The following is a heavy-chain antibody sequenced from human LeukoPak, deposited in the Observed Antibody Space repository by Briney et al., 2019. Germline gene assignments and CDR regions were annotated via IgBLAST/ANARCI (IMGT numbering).Heavy chain of an antibody. CDR2: IRSAGTT. J-gene: IGHJ4*02. CDR3: AREFFLTDGYNHGFDY. D-gene: IGHD5-24*01. V-gene: IGHV3-53*01. CDR1: GFTVSSNY. Sequence: GGSLRLSCAASGFTVSSNYMSWVRRAPGKGLERVSVIRSAGTTSYADSVKGRFTISRDTSRNTLLLQMNSLRAEDTAVYYCAREFFLTDGYNHGFDYWGQGALVTVSS.